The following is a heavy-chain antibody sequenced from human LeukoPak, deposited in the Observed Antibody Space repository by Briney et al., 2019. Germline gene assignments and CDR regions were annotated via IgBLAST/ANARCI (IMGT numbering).Heavy chain of an antibody. J-gene: IGHJ4*02. D-gene: IGHD2-2*01. Sequence: SGTLSLTCAVYGGSFSGYYWSWIRQPPGKGLEWIGEINHSGSTNYNPSLKSRVTISVDTSKNQFSLKLSSVTAADTAVYYCARPYCSSTSCPPDYWGQETLVPVPS. V-gene: IGHV4-34*01. CDR2: INHSGST. CDR3: ARPYCSSTSCPPDY. CDR1: GGSFSGYY.